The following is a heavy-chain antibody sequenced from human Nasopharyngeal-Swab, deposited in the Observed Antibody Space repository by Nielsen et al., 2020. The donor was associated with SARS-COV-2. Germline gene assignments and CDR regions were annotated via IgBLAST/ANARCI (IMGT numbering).Heavy chain of an antibody. Sequence: GGSLRLSCAASGFTFSSYGMHWVRQAPGKGLEWVAVISYDGSNKYYADSVKGRFTISRDNSKNTLYLQMNSLRAEDTAVYYCAKDRGHSYYGMDAGGQGTTVTSP. CDR3: AKDRGHSYYGMDA. V-gene: IGHV3-30*18. J-gene: IGHJ6*02. CDR1: GFTFSSYG. CDR2: ISYDGSNK.